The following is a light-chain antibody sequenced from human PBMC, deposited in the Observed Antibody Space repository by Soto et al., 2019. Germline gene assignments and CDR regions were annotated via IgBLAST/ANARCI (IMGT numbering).Light chain of an antibody. Sequence: EIVLTQSPATLSLSPGDRDTLSCRASQTVSSYLAWYQQKPGQAPRLLIYDASSRATGIPARFSGSGSGTDFTLTITSLEPEDFAVYYCQQRSDWPSTFGGGTKVEIK. V-gene: IGKV3-11*01. CDR2: DAS. J-gene: IGKJ4*01. CDR3: QQRSDWPST. CDR1: QTVSSY.